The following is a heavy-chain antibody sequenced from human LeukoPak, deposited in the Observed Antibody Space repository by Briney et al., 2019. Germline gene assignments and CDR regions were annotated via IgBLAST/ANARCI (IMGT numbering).Heavy chain of an antibody. CDR1: GGSISSYS. Sequence: PSETLSLTCTVSGGSISSYSWSWIRQPAGKGLEWIGRIYSSGSTIYNPSLKSRVTMSVDTSKNQFSLNLSSVTAADTAVYYCARGSWNVNYFDYWGQGTLVTVSS. J-gene: IGHJ4*02. V-gene: IGHV4-4*07. CDR2: IYSSGST. D-gene: IGHD1-1*01. CDR3: ARGSWNVNYFDY.